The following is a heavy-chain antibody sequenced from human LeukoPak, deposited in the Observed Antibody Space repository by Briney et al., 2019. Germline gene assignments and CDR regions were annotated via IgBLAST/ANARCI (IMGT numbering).Heavy chain of an antibody. CDR1: TYSISSGYY. CDR3: ARKNSSSFV. D-gene: IGHD6-13*01. Sequence: SETLSLTCTVSTYSISSGYYWGWIRQPPGKGLEWIGNIYHNGNTYYNPSLKSRVTISVDTSKNQFSLKLSSVTAADTAVYYCARKNSSSFVGGQGTLVTVSS. V-gene: IGHV4-38-2*02. CDR2: IYHNGNT. J-gene: IGHJ4*02.